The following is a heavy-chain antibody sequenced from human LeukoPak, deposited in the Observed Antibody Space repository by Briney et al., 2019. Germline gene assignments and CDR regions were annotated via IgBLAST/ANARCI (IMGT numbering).Heavy chain of an antibody. Sequence: PSETLSLTCTVSSGSISSNNYYWGWVRQPPGKGLEWIGYIYYSGSTNYNPSLKSRVTISVDTSKNQFSLKLSSVTAADTAVYYCARRSTVDWYFDLWGRGTLVTVSS. V-gene: IGHV4-61*05. CDR1: SGSISSNNYY. J-gene: IGHJ2*01. D-gene: IGHD4-17*01. CDR3: ARRSTVDWYFDL. CDR2: IYYSGST.